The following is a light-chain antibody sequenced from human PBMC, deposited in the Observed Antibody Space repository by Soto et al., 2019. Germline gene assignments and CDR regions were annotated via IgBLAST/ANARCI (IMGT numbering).Light chain of an antibody. J-gene: IGKJ1*01. CDR1: QSVSSY. CDR2: DAS. CDR3: QQHGSSPRT. Sequence: EVVLTQSPGTLSLSPGERATLYCRASQSVSSYLAWYQQKPGQAPRLLIHDASSRATGIPDRFSGSGSGTDFTLTISGLEPEDCAVYYCQQHGSSPRTF. V-gene: IGKV3-20*01.